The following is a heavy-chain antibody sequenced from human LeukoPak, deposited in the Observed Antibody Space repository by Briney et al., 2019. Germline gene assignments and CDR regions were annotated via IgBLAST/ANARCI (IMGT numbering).Heavy chain of an antibody. CDR3: AREGGYYDSSGSYYYYGMDV. J-gene: IGHJ6*02. Sequence: ASVKVSCKASGGTFSSYAISWVRQAPGQGLEWMGGIIPIFGTANYAQKFQGRVTITADESTSTAYMELSSLRSEDTAVYYCAREGGYYDSSGSYYYYGMDVWGQGTTVTVSS. V-gene: IGHV1-69*01. CDR1: GGTFSSYA. CDR2: IIPIFGTA. D-gene: IGHD3-22*01.